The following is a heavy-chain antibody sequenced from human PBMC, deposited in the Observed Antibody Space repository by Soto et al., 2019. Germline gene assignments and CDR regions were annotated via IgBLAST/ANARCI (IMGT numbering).Heavy chain of an antibody. D-gene: IGHD2-15*01. J-gene: IGHJ5*02. CDR1: GFTFSSYA. Sequence: GGSLSLSCAASGFTFSSYAMSWVRQAPGKGLEWVSAISGSGGSTYYADSVKGRFTISRDNSKNTLYLQMNSLRAEDTAVYYCAKDASYCSGGSCYSGWFDPWGQGTRVTVST. CDR3: AKDASYCSGGSCYSGWFDP. V-gene: IGHV3-23*01. CDR2: ISGSGGST.